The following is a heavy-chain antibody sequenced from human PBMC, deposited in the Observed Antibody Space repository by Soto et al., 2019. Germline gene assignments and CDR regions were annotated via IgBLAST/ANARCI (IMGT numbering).Heavy chain of an antibody. Sequence: PGGSLRLSCAASGFTFSSYGMHWVRQAPGKGLEWVAVISYDGSNKYYADSVKGRFTISRDNSKNTLYLQMNSLRAEDTAVYYCAKSLLRGRSPFNFDYWGQGTLVTVCS. D-gene: IGHD2-15*01. CDR3: AKSLLRGRSPFNFDY. V-gene: IGHV3-30*18. CDR2: ISYDGSNK. CDR1: GFTFSSYG. J-gene: IGHJ4*02.